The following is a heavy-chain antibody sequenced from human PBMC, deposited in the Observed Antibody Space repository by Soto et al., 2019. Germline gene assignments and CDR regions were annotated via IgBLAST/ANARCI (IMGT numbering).Heavy chain of an antibody. CDR3: ASSMVRGVIISGAFDI. Sequence: GGSLRLSCAASGFTFSSYAMSWVRQAPGKGLEWVSAISGSGGSTYYADSVKGRFTISRDNSKNTLYLQMNSLRAEDTAVYYCASSMVRGVIISGAFDIWGQGTMVTVSS. D-gene: IGHD3-10*01. J-gene: IGHJ3*02. CDR1: GFTFSSYA. CDR2: ISGSGGST. V-gene: IGHV3-23*01.